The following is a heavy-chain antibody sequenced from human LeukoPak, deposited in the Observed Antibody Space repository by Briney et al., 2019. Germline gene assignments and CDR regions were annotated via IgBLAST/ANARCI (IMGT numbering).Heavy chain of an antibody. V-gene: IGHV3-21*01. Sequence: PGGSLRLSCAASGFTFSGSSMNWVRQAPGKGLEWVSSISSSSSYIYYADSVKSRFTISRDNAKNSLYLQMNSLSAEDTAVYYCVRDSSWFDYWGQGILVTVSS. J-gene: IGHJ4*02. CDR3: VRDSSWFDY. D-gene: IGHD6-13*01. CDR2: ISSSSSYI. CDR1: GFTFSGSS.